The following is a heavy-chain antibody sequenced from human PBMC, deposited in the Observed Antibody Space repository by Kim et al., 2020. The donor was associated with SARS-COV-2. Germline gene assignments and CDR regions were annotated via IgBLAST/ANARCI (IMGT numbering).Heavy chain of an antibody. V-gene: IGHV4-34*01. J-gene: IGHJ3*02. CDR3: ARASFGLVPAAYAFDI. CDR1: GGSFSGYY. Sequence: SETLSLTCAVYGGSFSGYYWSWIRQPPGKGLEWIGEINHSGSTNYNPSLKSRVTISVDTSKNQFSLKLSSVTAADTAVYYCARASFGLVPAAYAFDIWGQGTMVTVSS. CDR2: INHSGST. D-gene: IGHD2-2*01.